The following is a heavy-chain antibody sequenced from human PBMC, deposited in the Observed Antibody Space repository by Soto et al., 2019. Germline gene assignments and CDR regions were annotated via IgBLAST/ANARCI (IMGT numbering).Heavy chain of an antibody. V-gene: IGHV3-30-3*01. D-gene: IGHD5-12*01. J-gene: IGHJ4*02. Sequence: GGSLRLSCAASGFTFSSYAMHWVRQAPGKGLEWVAVISYDGSNKYYADSVKGRFTISRDNSKNTLYLQMNSLRAEDTAVYYCARPLFMVATSGPPDYWGQGTLVTVSS. CDR2: ISYDGSNK. CDR1: GFTFSSYA. CDR3: ARPLFMVATSGPPDY.